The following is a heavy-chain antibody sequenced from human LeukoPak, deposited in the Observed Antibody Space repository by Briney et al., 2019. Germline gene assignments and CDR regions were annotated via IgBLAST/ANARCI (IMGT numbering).Heavy chain of an antibody. V-gene: IGHV3-30*02. J-gene: IGHJ4*02. CDR1: AFIFSNYG. CDR2: IRYDGSRK. CDR3: AKDSPYRDDFWTGPLDN. Sequence: GGSLRLSCAASAFIFSNYGMHWVRQAPDKGLEWVAFIRYDGSRKYYADSVKGRFTISRDNSKNTLYLQMNSLRAEDTAVYYCAKDSPYRDDFWTGPLDNWGQGALVTVSS. D-gene: IGHD3/OR15-3a*01.